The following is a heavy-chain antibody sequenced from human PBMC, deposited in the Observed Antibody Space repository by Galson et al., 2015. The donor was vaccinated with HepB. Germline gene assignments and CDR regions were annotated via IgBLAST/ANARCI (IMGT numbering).Heavy chain of an antibody. CDR3: AKAPLGELGYCSGGSCYHKELIFDY. D-gene: IGHD2-15*01. CDR1: GFTFDDYT. J-gene: IGHJ4*02. Sequence: SLRLSCAASGFTFDDYTMHWVRQAPGKGLEWVSLISWDGGSTYYADSVKGRFTISRDNSKNSLYLQMNSLRTEDTALYYCAKAPLGELGYCSGGSCYHKELIFDYWGQGTLVTVSS. V-gene: IGHV3-43*01. CDR2: ISWDGGST.